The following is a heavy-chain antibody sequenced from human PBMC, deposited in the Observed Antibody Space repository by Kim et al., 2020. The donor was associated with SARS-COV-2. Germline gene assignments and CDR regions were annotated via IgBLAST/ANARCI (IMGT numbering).Heavy chain of an antibody. Sequence: ASVKVSCKVSGYTLTELSMHWVRQAPGKGLEWMGGFDPEDGETIYAQKFQGRVTMTEDTSTDTAYMQLSSLRSEDTAVYYCATEGRTTGTRSEIYYYYYGMDVWGQGTTVTVSS. CDR3: ATEGRTTGTRSEIYYYYYGMDV. V-gene: IGHV1-24*01. CDR2: FDPEDGET. CDR1: GYTLTELS. J-gene: IGHJ6*02. D-gene: IGHD1-1*01.